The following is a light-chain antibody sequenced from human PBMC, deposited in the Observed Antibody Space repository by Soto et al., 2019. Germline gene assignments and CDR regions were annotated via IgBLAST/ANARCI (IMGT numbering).Light chain of an antibody. CDR2: GAS. CDR3: QQRHMWPIT. J-gene: IGKJ5*01. CDR1: QSISDT. Sequence: EIVMTQSPATLSVSPGGRATLSCRASQSISDTLAWYQQKPGQAPRLLIHGASTRATGFPARFSGSGSGTDFTLTISSLEPEDSAVYYCQQRHMWPITFGQGTRLEIK. V-gene: IGKV3-15*01.